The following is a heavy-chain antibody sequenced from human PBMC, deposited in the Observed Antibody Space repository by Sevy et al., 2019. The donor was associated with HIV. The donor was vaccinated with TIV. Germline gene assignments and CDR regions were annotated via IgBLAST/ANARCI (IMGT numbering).Heavy chain of an antibody. V-gene: IGHV1-18*01. Sequence: ASVKVSCKASGYTFTSYIITWVRQAPGQGLEWMGRISTYNGDSQYAQQLQGRLTMTTDTSTSTAYMELRNLRSDDTAVYYCARAYCSGGSCYSLAYWGQGTRVTVSS. D-gene: IGHD2-15*01. CDR1: GYTFTSYI. J-gene: IGHJ4*02. CDR2: ISTYNGDS. CDR3: ARAYCSGGSCYSLAY.